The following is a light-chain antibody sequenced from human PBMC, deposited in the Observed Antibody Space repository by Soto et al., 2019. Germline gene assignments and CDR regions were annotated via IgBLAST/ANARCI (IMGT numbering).Light chain of an antibody. CDR3: SSYAGSNKYVV. V-gene: IGLV2-8*01. CDR2: EVT. Sequence: QSALTQPPSASGSRGQSVTLSCSGTISDVGAYNFVSWYQQHPGKAPKLMIYEVTKRPSGVPDRFSGSKSGYTASLTVSGLQAEDEADYYCSSYAGSNKYVVFGGGTQLTVL. J-gene: IGLJ2*01. CDR1: ISDVGAYNF.